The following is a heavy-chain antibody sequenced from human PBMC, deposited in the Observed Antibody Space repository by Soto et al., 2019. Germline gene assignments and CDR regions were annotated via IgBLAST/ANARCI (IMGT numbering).Heavy chain of an antibody. J-gene: IGHJ6*02. V-gene: IGHV1-69*06. D-gene: IGHD2-21*01. CDR1: GGTFRTYA. CDR2: IMPIFGTA. CDR3: AQYCGVECLSGCGAYSDAAMDG. Sequence: QVQLVQSGAEVREPGSSVKVSCKASGGTFRTYAIGWVRQAPGQGLEWMGGIMPIFGTADYGQKFQGRVTITADKSTNTVYREWNSLRSEDTAGYNCAQYCGVECLSGCGAYSDAAMDGWGQGTMVIVSS.